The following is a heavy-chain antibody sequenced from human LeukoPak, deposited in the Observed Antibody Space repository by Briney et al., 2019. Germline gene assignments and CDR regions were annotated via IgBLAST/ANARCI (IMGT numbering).Heavy chain of an antibody. V-gene: IGHV4-59*02. CDR1: GGSVTGYF. J-gene: IGHJ6*03. CDR2: MYYSGTT. D-gene: IGHD5-24*01. Sequence: PSETLSLTCTVSGGSVTGYFWSWIRQPPGKGLEWIGYMYYSGTTNYNPSLKSRVGISVDTSKNQFSLRLSSVTAADTAVYYCARERGKHRDGYNTYCYYYYKDVWGKGTTVTVSS. CDR3: ARERGKHRDGYNTYCYYYYKDV.